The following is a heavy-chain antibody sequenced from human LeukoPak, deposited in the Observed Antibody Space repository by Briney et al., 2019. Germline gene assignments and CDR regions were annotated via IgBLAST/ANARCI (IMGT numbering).Heavy chain of an antibody. Sequence: RAGGSLRLSCVASKFTFDDYAMHWVRQAPGKGLEWVSGINWDTTNIAYADSVKGRFTISRDNAKNSLYLQMNSLRAEDTALYYCAKGLYSSGWCWGFDIWGQGTMVTVSS. V-gene: IGHV3-9*01. J-gene: IGHJ3*02. CDR1: KFTFDDYA. D-gene: IGHD6-19*01. CDR3: AKGLYSSGWCWGFDI. CDR2: INWDTTNI.